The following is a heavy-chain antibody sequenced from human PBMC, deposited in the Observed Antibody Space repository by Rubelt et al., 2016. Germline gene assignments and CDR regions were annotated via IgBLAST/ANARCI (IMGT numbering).Heavy chain of an antibody. V-gene: IGHV1-18*01. D-gene: IGHD5-12*01. CDR3: ARDPTTRFTSTGWFDP. J-gene: IGHJ5*02. CDR2: ISAYNDDT. Sequence: QLQLVQSGAEVKKPGASVKVSCKASGYTFTSYGISWVRQAPGQGLEWMGWISAYNDDTNYAQKLQGRVTMTTDTSTSTAYMELRSLRSDDTAVYYCARDPTTRFTSTGWFDPWGQGTLVTVSS. CDR1: GYTFTSYG.